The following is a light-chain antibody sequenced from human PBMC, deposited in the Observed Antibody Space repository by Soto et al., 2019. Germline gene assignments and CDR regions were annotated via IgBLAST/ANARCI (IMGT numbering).Light chain of an antibody. CDR1: SSDVGGYNY. V-gene: IGLV2-14*03. J-gene: IGLJ1*01. Sequence: NQPASGSESPGQSITISFTVTSSDVGGYNYVSWYQQHPGTAPKLMIYEVSNRPSGVSNRLSGSKSGNTASLTISGLQPEDEADDYCSPHTPSSHGVFGPGTKVIV. CDR3: SPHTPSSHGV. CDR2: EVS.